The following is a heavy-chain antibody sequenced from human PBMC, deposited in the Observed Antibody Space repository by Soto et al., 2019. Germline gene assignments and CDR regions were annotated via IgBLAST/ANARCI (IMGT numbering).Heavy chain of an antibody. CDR1: GFTFRSYA. CDR3: AKGRLIVVTRGGGGVDY. D-gene: IGHD2-2*01. V-gene: IGHV3-23*01. J-gene: IGHJ4*02. CDR2: ISGSGGST. Sequence: EVQLLESGGGLVQPGGSLRLSCAASGFTFRSYAMSWVRQAPGKGLEWVSGISGSGGSTYHADSVKGRFTISRDNSKNTLYLKRSSVGAGDTAVYFWAKGRLIVVTRGGGGVDYGGGGTLVTVSS.